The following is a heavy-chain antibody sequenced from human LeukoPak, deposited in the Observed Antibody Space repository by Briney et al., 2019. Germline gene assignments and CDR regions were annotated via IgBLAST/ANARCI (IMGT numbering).Heavy chain of an antibody. Sequence: ASVKVSCKASGYTFTSYYMHWVRQAPGQGLEWMGIINPSGGSTSYAQKFQGRVTMTRDTSTSTVYMELSSLRSEDTAVYYCARSRPPKPDIVVVPAAMRRYNWFDPWGQGTLVTVPS. CDR3: ARSRPPKPDIVVVPAAMRRYNWFDP. D-gene: IGHD2-2*01. J-gene: IGHJ5*02. CDR2: INPSGGST. V-gene: IGHV1-46*01. CDR1: GYTFTSYY.